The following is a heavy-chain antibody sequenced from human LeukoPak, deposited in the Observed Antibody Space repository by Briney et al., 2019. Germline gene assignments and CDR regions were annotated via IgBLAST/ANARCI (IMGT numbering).Heavy chain of an antibody. CDR1: GFTFSSYW. D-gene: IGHD1-26*01. CDR2: IKQDGSEK. CDR3: ARYSGSYEVNYYYYYGMDV. V-gene: IGHV3-7*03. J-gene: IGHJ6*02. Sequence: QSGGSLRLSCAASGFTFSSYWMSWVRQAPGKGLEWVANIKQDGSEKYYVDSVKGRFTISRDNAKNSLYLQMNSLRAEDTAVYHCARYSGSYEVNYYYYYGMDVWGQGTTVTVSS.